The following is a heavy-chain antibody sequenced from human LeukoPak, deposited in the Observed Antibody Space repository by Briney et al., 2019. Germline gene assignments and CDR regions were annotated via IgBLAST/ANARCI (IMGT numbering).Heavy chain of an antibody. J-gene: IGHJ6*03. CDR1: GFIFSNYW. D-gene: IGHD6-19*01. CDR2: IKSKTDGGTT. V-gene: IGHV3-15*01. Sequence: GGSLRLSCATSGFIFSNYWMSWVRQAPGKGLEWVGRIKSKTDGGTTDYAAPVKGRFTISRDDSKNTLYLQMNSLKTEDTAVYYCTTGSAERWQALVLYYYYYMDVWGKGTTVTVSS. CDR3: TTGSAERWQALVLYYYYYMDV.